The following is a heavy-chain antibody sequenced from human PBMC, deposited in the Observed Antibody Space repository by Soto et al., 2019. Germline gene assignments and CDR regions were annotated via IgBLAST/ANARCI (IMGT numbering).Heavy chain of an antibody. CDR1: GGSFSGYY. J-gene: IGHJ4*02. V-gene: IGHV4-34*02. D-gene: IGHD2-2*03. CDR2: INHAGRT. CDR3: ARDWMR. Sequence: QVQLQQWGAGLLKPSETLSLTCAVYGGSFSGYYWTWIRQPPGKGLEWIGEINHAGRTNYNPSLESRVTISIDTSQNQFSLKLTSVTAADTAVYYCARDWMRWGQGTQVTVSA.